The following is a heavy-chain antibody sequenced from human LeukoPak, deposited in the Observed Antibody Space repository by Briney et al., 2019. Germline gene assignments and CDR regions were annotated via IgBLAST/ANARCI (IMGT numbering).Heavy chain of an antibody. Sequence: PGGSLRLSCAASGFTFSNAWMNWVRQAPGKGLEWVANIKQDGSEKYYVDSVKGRFTISRDNAKNSLYLQMNSLRAEDTAVYYCARDGFSSYGHWFDPWGQGTLVTVSS. CDR1: GFTFSNAW. CDR3: ARDGFSSYGHWFDP. D-gene: IGHD4-17*01. CDR2: IKQDGSEK. V-gene: IGHV3-7*03. J-gene: IGHJ5*02.